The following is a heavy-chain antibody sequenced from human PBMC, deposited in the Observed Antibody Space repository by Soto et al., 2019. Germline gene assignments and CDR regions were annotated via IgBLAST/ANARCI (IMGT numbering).Heavy chain of an antibody. V-gene: IGHV3-21*01. J-gene: IGHJ6*02. Sequence: EVQLVESGGGLVKPGGSLRLSCAASGFTFSSYTMNWFRQAPGTGLEWVSSITSSSSYIYYAYSVKGRCTISRDNAKNALYLQMNSLVAEDKAVYYCARDDGYCSGGSCYGRWGIYVWGQGTTVTVSS. CDR3: ARDDGYCSGGSCYGRWGIYV. D-gene: IGHD2-15*01. CDR2: ITSSSSYI. CDR1: GFTFSSYT.